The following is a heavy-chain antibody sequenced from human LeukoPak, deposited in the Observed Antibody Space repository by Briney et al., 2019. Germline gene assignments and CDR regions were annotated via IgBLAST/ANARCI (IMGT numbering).Heavy chain of an antibody. CDR1: GFTFSSSA. D-gene: IGHD5-18*01. V-gene: IGHV3-23*01. Sequence: PGGCLRLSCAASGFTFSSSAMSWLRQAPGKGLGWVSTISGNGDSTYYADSVKGRFTISRDNSKNTVYLQMNSLRAEETAVCNCAKDNRYNYGGIFYYWGQGTLVTVSS. CDR3: AKDNRYNYGGIFYY. J-gene: IGHJ4*02. CDR2: ISGNGDST.